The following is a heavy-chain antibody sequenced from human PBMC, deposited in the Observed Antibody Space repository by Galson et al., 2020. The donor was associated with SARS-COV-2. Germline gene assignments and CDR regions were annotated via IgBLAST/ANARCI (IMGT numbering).Heavy chain of an antibody. D-gene: IGHD4-17*01. CDR2: IFSNDEK. CDR3: ARIQVKRNHGDYLEWARAFDI. J-gene: IGHJ3*02. Sequence: KMSGPTLVKPTETLTLTCTVSGFSLSNARMGVSWIRQPPGKALEWLAHIFSNDEKSYSTSLKSRLTISKDTSKSQVVLTMTNMDPVDTATYYCARIQVKRNHGDYLEWARAFDIWGQGTMVTVSS. CDR1: GFSLSNARMG. V-gene: IGHV2-26*01.